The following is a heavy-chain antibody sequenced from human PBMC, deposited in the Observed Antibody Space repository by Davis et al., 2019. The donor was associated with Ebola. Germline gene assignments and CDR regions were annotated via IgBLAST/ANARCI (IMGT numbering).Heavy chain of an antibody. CDR3: ARGIRGYLDP. CDR1: GGSISSSSYY. J-gene: IGHJ5*02. CDR2: IYYSGST. Sequence: SETLSLTCTVSGGSISSSSYYWGWIRQPPGKGLESIGSIYYSGSTDYNPSLKSRVTISVDTSKNQFSLKLSSVTAADTAVYYCARGIRGYLDPWGQGTLVTVSS. D-gene: IGHD5-18*01. V-gene: IGHV4-39*01.